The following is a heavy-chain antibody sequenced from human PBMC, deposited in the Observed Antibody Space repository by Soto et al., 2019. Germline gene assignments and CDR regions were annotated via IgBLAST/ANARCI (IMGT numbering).Heavy chain of an antibody. CDR3: ARDGGSYEDYFDY. Sequence: QVQLVESGGGVVQPGRSLRLSCAASGFTFSSYAMHWVRQAPGKGLEWVAVISYDGSNKYYADSVKGRFTISRDNSKNTLYLQMNSLRAEDTAVYYCARDGGSYEDYFDYWGQGTLVTVSS. V-gene: IGHV3-30-3*01. CDR1: GFTFSSYA. J-gene: IGHJ4*02. CDR2: ISYDGSNK. D-gene: IGHD1-26*01.